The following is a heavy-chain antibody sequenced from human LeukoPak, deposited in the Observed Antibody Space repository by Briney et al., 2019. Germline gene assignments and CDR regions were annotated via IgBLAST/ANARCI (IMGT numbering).Heavy chain of an antibody. D-gene: IGHD6-19*01. CDR3: ARDDVAVAGTDY. V-gene: IGHV3-20*04. CDR1: GFTFDDYG. Sequence: GGSLRLSRAASGFTFDDYGMSWVRQAPGKGLEWVAGINWNAGSTGYADSVRGRFTISRDNSKNTLHLQMNSLGAEDTAVYYCARDDVAVAGTDYWGQGTLVTVSS. CDR2: INWNAGST. J-gene: IGHJ4*02.